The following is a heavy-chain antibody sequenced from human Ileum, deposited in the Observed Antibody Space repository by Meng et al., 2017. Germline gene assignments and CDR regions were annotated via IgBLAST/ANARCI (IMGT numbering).Heavy chain of an antibody. D-gene: IGHD2-15*01. V-gene: IGHV4-4*02. Sequence: RLPSPAPGLVEPSGTLSLTCTVSGCSISSSFYWSWVRQSPGKGLEWIGQIYLAGSPNYNPSLESRVTISVDKSKNQFSLRLTSVTAADTAIFYCVRHGGKYFDSWGQGTLVTVSS. J-gene: IGHJ4*02. CDR3: VRHGGKYFDS. CDR2: IYLAGSP. CDR1: GCSISSSFY.